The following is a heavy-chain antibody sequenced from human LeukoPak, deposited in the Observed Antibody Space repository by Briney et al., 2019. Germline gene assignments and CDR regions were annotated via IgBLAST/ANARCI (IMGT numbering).Heavy chain of an antibody. Sequence: QAGGSLRLSCAASGFTFSSYAMSWVRQAPGKGLEWVANIKADGSEKFYVDSVKGRFTISRDNAKNSLYLQMNSLRAEDTAVYYCARESSVVRGVITDFDYWGQGTLVTVSS. CDR2: IKADGSEK. CDR3: ARESSVVRGVITDFDY. V-gene: IGHV3-7*01. D-gene: IGHD3-10*01. CDR1: GFTFSSYA. J-gene: IGHJ4*02.